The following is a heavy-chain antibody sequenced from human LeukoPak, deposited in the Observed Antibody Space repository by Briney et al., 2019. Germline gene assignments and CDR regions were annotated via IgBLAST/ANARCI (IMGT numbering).Heavy chain of an antibody. CDR1: GGSISGHF. CDR3: AGHLDYYGMDV. V-gene: IGHV4-59*08. Sequence: PSETLSLTCTVSGGSISGHFWSWIRQPPGKGLEWIGYIYYSGSTNYNPSLKSRVTISVDTSKNQFSLKLSSVTAADTAVYYCAGHLDYYGMDVWGQGTTVTVSS. J-gene: IGHJ6*02. CDR2: IYYSGST.